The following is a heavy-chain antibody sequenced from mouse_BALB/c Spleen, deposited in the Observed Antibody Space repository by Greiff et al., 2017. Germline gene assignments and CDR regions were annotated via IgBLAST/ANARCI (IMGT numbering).Heavy chain of an antibody. CDR1: GFNIKDYY. D-gene: IGHD1-1*01. CDR2: IDPENGDT. J-gene: IGHJ2*01. Sequence: VQLQQSGAELVRPGALVKLSCKASGFNIKDYYMHWVKQRPEQGLEWIGWIDPENGDTEYAPKFQGKATMTADTSSNTAYLQLSSLTSEDTAVYYCKVTTVVAGDYWGQGTTLTVSS. V-gene: IGHV14-4*02. CDR3: KVTTVVAGDY.